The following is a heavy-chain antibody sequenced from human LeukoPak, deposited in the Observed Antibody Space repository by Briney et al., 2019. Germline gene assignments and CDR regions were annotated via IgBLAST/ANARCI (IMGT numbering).Heavy chain of an antibody. J-gene: IGHJ6*02. V-gene: IGHV1-69*13. D-gene: IGHD2-15*01. CDR3: ARGLVVVANFYGMDV. CDR1: GGTFSSYA. Sequence: ASVKVSCKASGGTFSSYAISWVRQAPGQGLEWMGGIIPIFGTANYAQKFQGRVTITADESTSTAYMELSSLRSEDMAVYYCARGLVVVANFYGMDVWGQGTTVTVSS. CDR2: IIPIFGTA.